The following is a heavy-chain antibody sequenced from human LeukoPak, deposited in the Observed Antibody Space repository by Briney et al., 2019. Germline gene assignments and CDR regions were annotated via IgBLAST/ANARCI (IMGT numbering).Heavy chain of an antibody. Sequence: GASVKVSCKASGYKFTSYGISWVRQAPGQGLEWMGWISAYNGNTNYAQKLQGRVTMTTDTSTSTAYMELRSLRSDDTAVYYCARDFDRYDFWSGFGFDYWGQGTLVTVSS. D-gene: IGHD3-3*01. CDR3: ARDFDRYDFWSGFGFDY. V-gene: IGHV1-18*04. CDR2: ISAYNGNT. CDR1: GYKFTSYG. J-gene: IGHJ4*02.